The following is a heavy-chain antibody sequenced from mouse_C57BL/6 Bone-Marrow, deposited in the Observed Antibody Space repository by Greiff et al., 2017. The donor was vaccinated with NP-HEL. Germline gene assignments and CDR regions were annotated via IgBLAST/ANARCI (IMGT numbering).Heavy chain of an antibody. CDR2: IDPSDSYT. J-gene: IGHJ1*03. CDR1: GYTFTSYW. Sequence: VQLQQPGAELVMPGASVKLSCKASGYTFTSYWMHWVKQRPGQGLEWIGEIDPSDSYTNYNQKFKGKSTLTVDKSSSTAYMQLSSLTSEDSAVYYCASIYDGYPYWYFDVWGTGTTVTVSS. V-gene: IGHV1-69*01. D-gene: IGHD2-3*01. CDR3: ASIYDGYPYWYFDV.